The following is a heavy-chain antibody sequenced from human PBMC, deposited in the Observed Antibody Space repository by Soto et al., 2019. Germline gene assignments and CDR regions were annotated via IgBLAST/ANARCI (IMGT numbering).Heavy chain of an antibody. CDR2: IIPIFGTA. Sequence: QVQLVQSGAEVKKPGSSVKVSCKASGGTFSSYAISWVRQAPGQGLEWMGGIIPIFGTANYAQKFQGRVTITADESTSTAYMELRSLRSEDTAVYYCAMDRIGVRGADDYYYYGMDVCGQGTTVTVSS. V-gene: IGHV1-69*01. D-gene: IGHD3-10*01. CDR3: AMDRIGVRGADDYYYYGMDV. J-gene: IGHJ6*02. CDR1: GGTFSSYA.